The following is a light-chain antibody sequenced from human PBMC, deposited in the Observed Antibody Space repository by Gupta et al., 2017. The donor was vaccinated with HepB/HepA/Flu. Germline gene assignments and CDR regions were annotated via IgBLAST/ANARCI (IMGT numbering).Light chain of an antibody. CDR1: QIVTSN. CDR2: DAS. Sequence: EILMTKSPATLFVSPGERVTLSCRASQIVTSNLAWYQQKPGQAPRRLIYDASTRATGIPARFSGSGSGTEFTLTISSLQSEDFGVYYCQQCSNWPLTFGGGTKVEIK. V-gene: IGKV3-15*01. CDR3: QQCSNWPLT. J-gene: IGKJ4*01.